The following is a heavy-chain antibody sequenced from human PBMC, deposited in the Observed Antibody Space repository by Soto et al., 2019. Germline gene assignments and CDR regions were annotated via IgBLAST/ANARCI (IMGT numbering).Heavy chain of an antibody. CDR1: GFTFSGSA. Sequence: GGSLRLSCAASGFTFSGSAMHWVRQASGKGLEWVGRIRSKANSYATAYAASVKGRFTISRDDSKNTAYLQMNSLKTEDTAVYYCTVFWGPPATPYYYYYGMDVWGQGTTVTVSS. J-gene: IGHJ6*02. CDR3: TVFWGPPATPYYYYYGMDV. D-gene: IGHD3-16*01. V-gene: IGHV3-73*01. CDR2: IRSKANSYAT.